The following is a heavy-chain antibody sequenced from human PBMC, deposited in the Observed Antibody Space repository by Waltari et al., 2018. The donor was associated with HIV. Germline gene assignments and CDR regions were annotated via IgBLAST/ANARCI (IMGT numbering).Heavy chain of an antibody. D-gene: IGHD3-10*01. J-gene: IGHJ3*02. CDR2: ISSSGSTI. CDR3: ARAFMIRGTGAFDI. V-gene: IGHV3-48*03. CDR1: GFTFSSYE. Sequence: EVQVVESGGGLVQHGGSLRLSCAASGFTFSSYEMNWVRQAPGKGLEWVSYISSSGSTIYFADSVKGRFTMSRDNAKNSLYLRMNSLRAEDTAVYYCARAFMIRGTGAFDIWGQGTMVTVSS.